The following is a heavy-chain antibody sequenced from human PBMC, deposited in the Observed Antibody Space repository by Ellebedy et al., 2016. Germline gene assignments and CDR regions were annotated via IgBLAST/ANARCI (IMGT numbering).Heavy chain of an antibody. CDR1: GFTFSSYG. V-gene: IGHV3-33*06. Sequence: GGSLRLSCAASGFTFSSYGMHWVRQAPGKGLEWVAVIWYDGSNKYYADSVKGRFTISRDNSKNTLYLQMNSLRAEDTAVYYCAKPALTYTVTTEIDYWGQGTLVTVSS. CDR2: IWYDGSNK. J-gene: IGHJ4*02. D-gene: IGHD4-17*01. CDR3: AKPALTYTVTTEIDY.